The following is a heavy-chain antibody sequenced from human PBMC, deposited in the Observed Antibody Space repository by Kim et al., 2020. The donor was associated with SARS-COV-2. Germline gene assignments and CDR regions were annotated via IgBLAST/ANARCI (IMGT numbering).Heavy chain of an antibody. Sequence: SETLSLTCTVSGGSISSSSYYWGWIRQPPGKGLEWIGSINSGGSTYYNPSLKSRVTISIDTLNQFSLKLSSVTAADTAVYYCARKSGRGYGSGSYYYHYDMAVWGQGTTVTVSS. CDR3: ARKSGRGYGSGSYYYHYDMAV. V-gene: IGHV4-39*07. D-gene: IGHD3-10*01. CDR2: INSGGST. J-gene: IGHJ6*02. CDR1: GGSISSSSYY.